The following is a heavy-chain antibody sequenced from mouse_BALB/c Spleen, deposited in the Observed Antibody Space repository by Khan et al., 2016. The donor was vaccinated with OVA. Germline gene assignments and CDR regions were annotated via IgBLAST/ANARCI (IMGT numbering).Heavy chain of an antibody. CDR3: ARVYGGDFDY. CDR1: GYSIASDYA. CDR2: ISYSGNT. D-gene: IGHD1-1*01. J-gene: IGHJ2*01. V-gene: IGHV3-2*02. Sequence: EVQRQESGPGLVKPSQSLSLTRTVTGYSIASDYAWNWIRQFPGNKLEWMGFISYSGNTNYNPSLKSRISITRDTSKNQFFLQLNSVTSEDTATYYCARVYGGDFDYWGQGTTLTVSS.